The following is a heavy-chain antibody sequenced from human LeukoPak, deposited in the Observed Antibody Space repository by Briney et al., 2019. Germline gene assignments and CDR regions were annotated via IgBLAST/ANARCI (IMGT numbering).Heavy chain of an antibody. CDR3: ARRVVPAARKSPSYYYGMDV. J-gene: IGHJ6*02. Sequence: SVKVSCKASGGTFSSYAISWVRQAPGQGLEWMGGIIPILGIANYAQKFQGRVTITADKSTSTAYMELSSLRSEDTAVYYCARRVVPAARKSPSYYYGMDVWGQGTTVTVSS. V-gene: IGHV1-69*10. CDR2: IIPILGIA. D-gene: IGHD2-2*01. CDR1: GGTFSSYA.